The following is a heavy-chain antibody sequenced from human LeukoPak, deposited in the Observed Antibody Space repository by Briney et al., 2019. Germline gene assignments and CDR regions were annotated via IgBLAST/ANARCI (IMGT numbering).Heavy chain of an antibody. CDR3: ARSGGDTAMATPDY. CDR2: IKEDGSEK. J-gene: IGHJ4*02. D-gene: IGHD5-18*01. CDR1: GFSLRSYL. Sequence: QPGGSLRLSCGASGFSLRSYLMNWVRQAPGKGLEWVASIKEDGSEKNYVDSVKGRFTISRDNAKNSLYLQMNSLRAEDTAVYYCARSGGDTAMATPDYWGQGTLVTVSS. V-gene: IGHV3-7*01.